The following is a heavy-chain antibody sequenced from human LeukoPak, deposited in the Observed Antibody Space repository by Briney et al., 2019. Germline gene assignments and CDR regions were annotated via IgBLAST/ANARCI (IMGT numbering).Heavy chain of an antibody. CDR3: ASADSHYYDSSGYLH. Sequence: PGGPLRLSCAASGFIFNDHSMDWVRQAPGKGLEWVSYISSTSSTIYYADSVKGRFTISRDNAKNSLYLQMNSLRAEDTAVYYCASADSHYYDSSGYLHWGQGTLVTVSS. CDR2: ISSTSSTI. D-gene: IGHD3-22*01. V-gene: IGHV3-48*04. CDR1: GFIFNDHS. J-gene: IGHJ4*02.